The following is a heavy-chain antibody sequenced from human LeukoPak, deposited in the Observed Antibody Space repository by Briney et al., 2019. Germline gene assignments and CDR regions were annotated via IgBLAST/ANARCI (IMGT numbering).Heavy chain of an antibody. Sequence: GRSLRFSRAASGFTFRSFVMHWVRQAPGKGLEWVAAISYEDGITQYYADSVKGRFTISRDNSKYTVYLEMNSLRVEDTAMYYCSKERPKEYYSSGSYLEYWGQGTLVTVSS. J-gene: IGHJ4*02. D-gene: IGHD3-10*01. CDR2: ISYEDGITQ. CDR1: GFTFRSFV. V-gene: IGHV3-30*04. CDR3: SKERPKEYYSSGSYLEY.